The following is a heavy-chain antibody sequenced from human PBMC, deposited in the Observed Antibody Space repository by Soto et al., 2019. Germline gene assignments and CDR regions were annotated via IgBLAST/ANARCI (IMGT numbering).Heavy chain of an antibody. Sequence: TXSLTCTFSGYSVSSVGFHWAWLRRPPGKGLEWIGYIYNGGSTYYRPSLESRMHMSVDATRNHYSLRLTSVTAADTAVYFCARATVGLPTISYFDYWGQGKLVTVSS. J-gene: IGHJ4*02. D-gene: IGHD2-21*01. CDR3: ARATVGLPTISYFDY. CDR1: GYSVSSVGFH. V-gene: IGHV4-30-4*01. CDR2: IYNGGST.